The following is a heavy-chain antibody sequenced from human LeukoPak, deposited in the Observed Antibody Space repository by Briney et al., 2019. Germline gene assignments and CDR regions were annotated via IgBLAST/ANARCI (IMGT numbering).Heavy chain of an antibody. J-gene: IGHJ5*02. CDR2: INPNSGGT. CDR3: ARDFRLIAAGRNWFDP. CDR1: GYTLTGYY. V-gene: IGHV1-2*02. D-gene: IGHD6-13*01. Sequence: ASVKVSCKASGYTLTGYYMHWVRQAPGQGLEWMGWINPNSGGTNYAQKFQGRVTVTRDTSISTAYMELSRLTSDDTAVYYCARDFRLIAAGRNWFDPWGQGTLVTVSS.